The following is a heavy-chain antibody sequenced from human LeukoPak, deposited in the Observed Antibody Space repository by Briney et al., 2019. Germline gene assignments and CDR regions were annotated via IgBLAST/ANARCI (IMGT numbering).Heavy chain of an antibody. J-gene: IGHJ6*02. CDR3: AKGVRNWNYAYYYYGMDV. V-gene: IGHV3-23*01. CDR2: ISGSGGST. D-gene: IGHD1-7*01. Sequence: GGSLRLSCAASGFTFSSYAMSWVRQAPGKGLEWVSAISGSGGSTYYADSVKGRFTISRDNSKNTLCLQMNSLRAEDTAVYYCAKGVRNWNYAYYYYGMDVWGQGTTVTVSS. CDR1: GFTFSSYA.